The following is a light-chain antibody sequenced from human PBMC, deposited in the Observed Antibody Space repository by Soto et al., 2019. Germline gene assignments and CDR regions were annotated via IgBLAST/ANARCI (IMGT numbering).Light chain of an antibody. J-gene: IGKJ1*01. CDR1: QSISNS. CDR3: QQYNRYWT. CDR2: KAS. Sequence: DIQMTQSPSTLSASVGDRVTITCRATQSISNSLAWYQQKPGKAPKLLIYKASSLESGVPSRFSSSGSGTEFTIIITDLQPDDFATYYFQQYNRYWTFGQGTKVEIK. V-gene: IGKV1-5*03.